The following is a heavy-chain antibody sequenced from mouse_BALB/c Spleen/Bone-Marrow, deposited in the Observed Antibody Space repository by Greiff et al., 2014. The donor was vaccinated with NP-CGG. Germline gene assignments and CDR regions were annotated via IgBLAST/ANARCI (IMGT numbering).Heavy chain of an antibody. CDR1: GYTFTSYY. CDR3: ARDTKDY. J-gene: IGHJ4*01. CDR2: IYPGNVNT. V-gene: IGHV1S56*01. Sequence: VKLQESGPELVKPGASVRISCKASGYTFTSYYIHWVKQRPGQGLEWIGWIYPGNVNTKYNEKFKGKATLTADKSSSTAYMQLSSLTSEDSAVYFCARDTKDYWGQGTSVTVSS.